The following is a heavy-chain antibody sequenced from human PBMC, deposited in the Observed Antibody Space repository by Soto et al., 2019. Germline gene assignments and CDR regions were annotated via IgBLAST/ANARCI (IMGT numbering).Heavy chain of an antibody. CDR1: RESFSISG. Sequence: LGCAASRESFSISGVSWARQAKGKGLEWVGRIKSKTDGGTTDYAAPVKGRFTISRDDSKNTLYLQMNSLKTEDTAVYYCTTENRVTSRPLGYWAQGTFRTVSS. V-gene: IGHV3-15*01. CDR2: IKSKTDGGTT. J-gene: IGHJ4*02. D-gene: IGHD4-4*01. CDR3: TTENRVTSRPLGY.